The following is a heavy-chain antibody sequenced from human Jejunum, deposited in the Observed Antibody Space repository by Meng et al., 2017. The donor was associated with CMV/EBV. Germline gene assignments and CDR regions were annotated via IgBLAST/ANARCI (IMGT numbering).Heavy chain of an antibody. D-gene: IGHD4-17*01. CDR2: IYYTGNT. CDR3: ARATNFVTV. CDR1: GESINSDNY. Sequence: LSLPCSVSGESINSDNYWSWIRQSPGKGLEWIGYIYYTGNTYYNPSLKSRVTISLGTSKNQFSLKLNSVTAADTAVYYCARATNFVTVWGQGTLVTVSS. J-gene: IGHJ4*02. V-gene: IGHV4-30-4*01.